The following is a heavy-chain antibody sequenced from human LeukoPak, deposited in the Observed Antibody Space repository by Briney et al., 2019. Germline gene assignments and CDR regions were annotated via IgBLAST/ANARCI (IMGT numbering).Heavy chain of an antibody. CDR3: ARPYESSGYYYF. CDR2: IYYSGST. J-gene: IGHJ4*02. Sequence: SETLSLTCTVSGGSISSSSYYWGWIRQPPGKGLEWIGSIYYSGSTYYNPSLKSRVTISVDTSKNQFSLKLSSVTAADTAVYYCARPYESSGYYYFWGQGTLVTVSS. D-gene: IGHD3-22*01. CDR1: GGSISSSSYY. V-gene: IGHV4-39*01.